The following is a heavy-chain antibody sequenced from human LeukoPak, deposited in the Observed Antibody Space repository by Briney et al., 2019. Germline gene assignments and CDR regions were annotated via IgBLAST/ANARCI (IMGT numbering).Heavy chain of an antibody. V-gene: IGHV3-21*01. CDR3: ARCAVAGNEDYFDH. Sequence: GGSLRLSCAASGFTFSSYSMNWVRQAPGKGLEWVSSISSSSSYIYYADSVKGRFTISRDNAKNSLYLQMNSLRAEDTAVYYCARCAVAGNEDYFDHWGQGTLVTVSS. J-gene: IGHJ4*02. CDR2: ISSSSSYI. D-gene: IGHD6-19*01. CDR1: GFTFSSYS.